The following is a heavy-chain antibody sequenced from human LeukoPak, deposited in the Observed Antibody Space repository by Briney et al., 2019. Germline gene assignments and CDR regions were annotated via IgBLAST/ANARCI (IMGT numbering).Heavy chain of an antibody. D-gene: IGHD6-6*01. Sequence: SETLSLTCTVSGGSISSYYWSWIRQPPGKGLGWIGYIYYNGNTNYNPSLKSRVTISVDTSKNQFSLKLTSVTAADTAVYYCARKEYSSSAWFDPWGQGTLVTVPS. CDR3: ARKEYSSSAWFDP. CDR2: IYYNGNT. V-gene: IGHV4-59*01. J-gene: IGHJ5*02. CDR1: GGSISSYY.